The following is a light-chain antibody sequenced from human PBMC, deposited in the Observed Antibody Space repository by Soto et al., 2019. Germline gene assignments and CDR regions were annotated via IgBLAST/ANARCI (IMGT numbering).Light chain of an antibody. Sequence: DIQMTQSPSTLAASVGDRVTITCRASQRISSSLAWYQQKPGKAPKLLIYDASNLESGVPSIFRGSGSGTEFTLTISSLPPDDFATYYCQQYSTYSTFGQGTRVEIK. CDR1: QRISSS. CDR3: QQYSTYST. J-gene: IGKJ1*01. CDR2: DAS. V-gene: IGKV1-5*01.